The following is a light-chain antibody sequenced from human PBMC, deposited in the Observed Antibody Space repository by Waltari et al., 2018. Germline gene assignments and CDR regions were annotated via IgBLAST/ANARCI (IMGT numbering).Light chain of an antibody. Sequence: DIQMTQSPSSLSASVGDRVTITCRASQSISSYLNWYQQKPGKAPKLLIYAASSLQSGVPSRFSGSGSGTDVTLTISSLQPEDFATYYCQQSYSTPLFGPGTKVDIK. CDR3: QQSYSTPL. J-gene: IGKJ3*01. CDR2: AAS. V-gene: IGKV1-39*01. CDR1: QSISSY.